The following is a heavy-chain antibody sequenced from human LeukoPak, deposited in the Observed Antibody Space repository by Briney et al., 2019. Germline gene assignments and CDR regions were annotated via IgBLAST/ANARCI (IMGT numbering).Heavy chain of an antibody. Sequence: GGSLRLSCAASGITFSNAWMSWVRQAPGKGLEWVGRIKSKTDGGTTDYAAPVKGRFTISRDDSKNTLYLQMDGLRAEDTAVYYCAKDRRIAAPYYFDNWGQGTLVTVFS. CDR1: GITFSNAW. CDR2: IKSKTDGGTT. D-gene: IGHD6-13*01. CDR3: AKDRRIAAPYYFDN. J-gene: IGHJ4*02. V-gene: IGHV3-15*01.